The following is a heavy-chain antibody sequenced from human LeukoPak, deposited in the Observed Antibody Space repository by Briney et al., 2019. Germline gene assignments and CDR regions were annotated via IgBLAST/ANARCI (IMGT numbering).Heavy chain of an antibody. CDR3: ARAPHGSGCDY. CDR2: TYYRSKWYN. J-gene: IGHJ4*02. CDR1: GDSVSTDSGA. V-gene: IGHV6-1*01. Sequence: SQTLSHTCAISGDSVSTDSGAWNWIRQSPSRGLEWLGRTYYRSKWYNDYGLSVKSRITINPDTSKNQFSLQLNSVTPEDTAVYYCARAPHGSGCDYWSQGTLVTVSS. D-gene: IGHD6-19*01.